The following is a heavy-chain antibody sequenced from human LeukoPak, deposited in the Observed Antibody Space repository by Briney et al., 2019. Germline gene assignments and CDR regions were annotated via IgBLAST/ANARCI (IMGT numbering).Heavy chain of an antibody. CDR3: AKESDSGYHSEGPKT. Sequence: PGGSLRLSCTASGFVLSDYGMHWVRQAPGKGLEWVAFVRNDGSNEYYVGSVKGRFTISRDKSKNTLYLQMNSLGAEDTAVYSCAKESDSGYHSEGPKTWGLGTLVTVSS. D-gene: IGHD5-12*01. CDR1: GFVLSDYG. J-gene: IGHJ5*02. CDR2: VRNDGSNE. V-gene: IGHV3-30*02.